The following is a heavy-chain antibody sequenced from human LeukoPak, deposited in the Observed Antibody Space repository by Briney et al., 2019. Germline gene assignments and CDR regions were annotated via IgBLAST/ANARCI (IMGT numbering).Heavy chain of an antibody. CDR2: ITVGGGT. Sequence: GGSLRLSCAASGFALSSYVMSWVRQAPGKGPEWVSTITVGGGTYYADSVKGRFTISRDNSKNTLFLQMNTLGAEDTASFYCAKSPAAPYYFDYWGQGTLVTVSS. CDR3: AKSPAAPYYFDY. V-gene: IGHV3-23*01. J-gene: IGHJ4*02. CDR1: GFALSSYV. D-gene: IGHD6-13*01.